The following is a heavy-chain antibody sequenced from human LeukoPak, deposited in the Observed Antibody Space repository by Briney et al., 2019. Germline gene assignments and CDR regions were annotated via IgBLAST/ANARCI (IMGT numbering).Heavy chain of an antibody. V-gene: IGHV3-33*01. CDR3: ARDNGSSSWMEYYYYYGMDV. CDR1: GFTFSSYG. D-gene: IGHD6-13*01. CDR2: IWYDGSNK. J-gene: IGHJ6*02. Sequence: GGSLRLSCAASGFTFSSYGMHWVRQAPGKGLEWVAVIWYDGSNKYYADSVKGRFTISRDNSKNTLYLQMNSLRAEDTAVYYCARDNGSSSWMEYYYYYGMDVWGQGTTVTVSS.